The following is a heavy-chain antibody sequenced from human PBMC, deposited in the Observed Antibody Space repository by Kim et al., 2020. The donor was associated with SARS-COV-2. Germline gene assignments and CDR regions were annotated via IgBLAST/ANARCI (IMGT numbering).Heavy chain of an antibody. V-gene: IGHV3-23*03. CDR3: AKHYGNYFDY. J-gene: IGHJ4*02. Sequence: TSYISSGKGQFTVSRDNSKNTLYLQMNSLRAEDTAVYYCAKHYGNYFDYWGQGTLVTVSS. CDR2: T. D-gene: IGHD3-16*01.